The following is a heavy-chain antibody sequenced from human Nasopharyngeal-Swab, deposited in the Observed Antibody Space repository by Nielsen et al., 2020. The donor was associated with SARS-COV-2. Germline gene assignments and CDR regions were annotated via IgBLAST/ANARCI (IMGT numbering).Heavy chain of an antibody. CDR1: GFTFSSYS. CDR3: ARGSYYYDSSGYYDY. V-gene: IGHV3-21*01. D-gene: IGHD3-22*01. J-gene: IGHJ4*02. CDR2: ISSSSSYI. Sequence: GGSLRVSCAASGFTFSSYSMNWVRQAPGKGLECISSISSSSSYIYYADSVKGRFTISRDNAKNSLYLQMNSLRAEDTSVYYCARGSYYYDSSGYYDYWGQGTLVTVSS.